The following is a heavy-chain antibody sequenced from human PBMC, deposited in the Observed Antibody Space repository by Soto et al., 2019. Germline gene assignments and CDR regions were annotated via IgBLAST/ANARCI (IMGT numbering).Heavy chain of an antibody. CDR2: INSDGSST. J-gene: IGHJ4*02. CDR1: GFTFSNYW. Sequence: EVPLVESGGGLVQPGGSLRLSCAASGFTFSNYWMHWVRQDPGKGLVWVSRINSDGSSTNYADSVKGRFTISRDNAKNTLYLQMSSLRAEDTAVYYCASGLVEYSSSWYDYWGQGTLVTVSS. CDR3: ASGLVEYSSSWYDY. V-gene: IGHV3-74*01. D-gene: IGHD6-13*01.